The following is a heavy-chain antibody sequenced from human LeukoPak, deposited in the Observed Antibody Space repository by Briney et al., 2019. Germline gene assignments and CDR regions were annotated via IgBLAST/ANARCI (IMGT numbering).Heavy chain of an antibody. Sequence: GASVKVSCKASGYTFTSYYMHWVRQAPGQGLEGMGIINPSGGSTSYAQKFQGRVTMTRDTSISTAYMELSRLRSDDTAVYYCASGPYDYWGQGTLVTVSS. J-gene: IGHJ4*02. CDR2: INPSGGST. CDR1: GYTFTSYY. CDR3: ASGPYDY. V-gene: IGHV1-46*01.